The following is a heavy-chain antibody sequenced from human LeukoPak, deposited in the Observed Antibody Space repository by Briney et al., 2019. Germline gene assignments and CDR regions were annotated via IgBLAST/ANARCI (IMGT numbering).Heavy chain of an antibody. J-gene: IGHJ4*02. Sequence: GGSLRLSCAASGFTVSSNYMSWARQAPGKGLEWVSVIYSGGSTYYADSVKGRFTISRDNSKNTLYLQMNSLRAEDTAVYYCARCYDSSALMLTYWGQGTLVTVSS. CDR3: ARCYDSSALMLTY. CDR1: GFTVSSNY. V-gene: IGHV3-53*01. D-gene: IGHD3-22*01. CDR2: IYSGGST.